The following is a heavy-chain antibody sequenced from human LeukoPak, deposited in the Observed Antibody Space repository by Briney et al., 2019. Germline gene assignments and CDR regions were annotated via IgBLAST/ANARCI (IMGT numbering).Heavy chain of an antibody. CDR3: ARVYELREEDYYYYYTDV. J-gene: IGHJ6*03. CDR1: GFTFDDYG. Sequence: GGSLRLSCAASGFTFDDYGMNWVRHAPGKGLEWVSGINWNGGSTGYADSVKGRFTISRDNAKHSLYLKMNSLRAEDTALYYCARVYELREEDYYYYYTDVWGKGTTVTVSS. CDR2: INWNGGST. D-gene: IGHD5/OR15-5a*01. V-gene: IGHV3-20*04.